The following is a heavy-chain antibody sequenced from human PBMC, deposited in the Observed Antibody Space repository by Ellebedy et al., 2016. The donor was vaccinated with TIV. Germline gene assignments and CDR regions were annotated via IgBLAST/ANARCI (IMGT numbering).Heavy chain of an antibody. D-gene: IGHD5-24*01. CDR3: VGGRDAYKTGY. CDR2: ILNDGST. CDR1: GGSITGVAYY. Sequence: MPSETLSLTCSVSGGSITGVAYYCSWIRQPPGKGLEWIGYILNDGSTRYNPSLKSRVTISVDTSKKLFSLKLNSVTAADTAVYYCVGGRDAYKTGYWGQGTLVSVSS. J-gene: IGHJ4*02. V-gene: IGHV4-61*08.